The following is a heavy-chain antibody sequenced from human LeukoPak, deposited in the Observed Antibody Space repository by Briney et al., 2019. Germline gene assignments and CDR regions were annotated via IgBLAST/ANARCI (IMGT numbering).Heavy chain of an antibody. J-gene: IGHJ4*02. V-gene: IGHV4-39*01. CDR1: GGSISSSSYY. CDR2: IYYRGST. D-gene: IGHD6-13*01. Sequence: SETLSLTCTVSGGSISSSSYYWGWIRQPPGTGLEWIGYIYYRGSTYYNPSLKSRVTISVDTSKNQFSLKLSSVTAADTAVYYCARLVGSSWYHEVLLGRDYWGQGTLVTVSS. CDR3: ARLVGSSWYHEVLLGRDY.